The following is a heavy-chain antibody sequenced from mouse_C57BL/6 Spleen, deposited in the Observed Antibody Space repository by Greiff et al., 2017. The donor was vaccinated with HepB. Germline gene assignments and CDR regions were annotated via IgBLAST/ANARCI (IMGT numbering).Heavy chain of an antibody. J-gene: IGHJ4*01. V-gene: IGHV2-5*01. Sequence: QVQLQQSGPGLVQPSQSLSITCTVSGFSLTSYGVHWVRQSPGKGLEWLGVIWRGGSTDYNAAFMSRLSITKDNSKSQVFFKMNSLQADDTAIYYCAKNEVYYGNYDAMDYWGQGTSVTVSS. CDR1: GFSLTSYG. CDR2: IWRGGST. CDR3: AKNEVYYGNYDAMDY. D-gene: IGHD2-1*01.